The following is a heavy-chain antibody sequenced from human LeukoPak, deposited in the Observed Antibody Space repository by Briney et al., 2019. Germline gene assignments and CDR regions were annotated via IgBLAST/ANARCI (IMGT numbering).Heavy chain of an antibody. CDR2: ISYDGSNK. Sequence: TGGPLRLSCAASGYTFSSYAMHWVRQAPGKGLEWVAVISYDGSNKYYADSVKGRFNISRENSKKTMYLQMNSLRYEDTAVYYCARDLRRVVYYYDSSGYYYFDYWGQGTLVTVSS. CDR1: GYTFSSYA. D-gene: IGHD3-22*01. V-gene: IGHV3-30-3*01. CDR3: ARDLRRVVYYYDSSGYYYFDY. J-gene: IGHJ4*02.